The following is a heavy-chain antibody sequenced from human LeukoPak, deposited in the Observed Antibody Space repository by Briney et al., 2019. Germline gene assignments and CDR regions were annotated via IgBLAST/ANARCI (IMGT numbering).Heavy chain of an antibody. CDR2: ISSTGSYK. D-gene: IGHD3-16*02. V-gene: IGHV3-21*01. CDR1: GFTFSSYS. CDR3: ARVGYDYVWGSYRRDDAFDI. J-gene: IGHJ3*02. Sequence: GGSLRLSCAASGFTFSSYSMNWVRQAPGKGLEWVSSISSTGSYKYYADSVKGRFTISRDNAKNSLYLQMNSLRAEDTAVYYCARVGYDYVWGSYRRDDAFDIGGQGTMVTVSS.